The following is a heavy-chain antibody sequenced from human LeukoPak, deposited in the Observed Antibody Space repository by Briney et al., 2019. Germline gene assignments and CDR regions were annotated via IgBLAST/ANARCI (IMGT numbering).Heavy chain of an antibody. D-gene: IGHD5-12*01. V-gene: IGHV3-30*04. CDR2: ISYDGSNK. J-gene: IGHJ4*02. CDR1: GFTFSSYA. Sequence: GGSLRLSCAASGFTFSSYAMHWVRQAPGKGLEWVAVISYDGSNKYYADSVKGRFTISRDNSKNTLYLQMNSLKASDTAMYYCARHKRDRGYEVDYWGQGTLVTVSS. CDR3: ARHKRDRGYEVDY.